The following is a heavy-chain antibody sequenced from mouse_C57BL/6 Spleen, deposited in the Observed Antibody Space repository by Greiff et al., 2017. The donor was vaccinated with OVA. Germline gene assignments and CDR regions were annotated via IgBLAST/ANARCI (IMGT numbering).Heavy chain of an antibody. V-gene: IGHV1-81*01. CDR2: IYPGSGST. CDR1: GYTFPSSG. D-gene: IGHD3-2*02. J-gene: IGHJ3*01. CDR3: ARSLDSSGYRFAY. Sequence: QVQLQQSGAELARPGASVTLSCKASGYTFPSSGISWVKQRTGQGLEWIGAIYPGSGSTYYNEKFKGKATLTADKSSSTAYRELRSLTSEDSAVYFCARSLDSSGYRFAYWGQGTLVTVSA.